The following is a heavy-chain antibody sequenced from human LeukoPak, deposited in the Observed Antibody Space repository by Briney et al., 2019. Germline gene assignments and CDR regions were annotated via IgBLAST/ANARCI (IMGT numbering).Heavy chain of an antibody. CDR3: ATQDIVVVPAAISYYYGMDV. V-gene: IGHV4-34*01. D-gene: IGHD2-2*01. CDR1: GGSFSGYY. J-gene: IGHJ6*02. Sequence: NSSETLSLTCAVSGGSFSGYYWSWIRQPPGKGLEWIGEINHSGSTNYNPSLKSRVTISVDTSKNQFSLKLSSVTAADTAVYYCATQDIVVVPAAISYYYGMDVWGQGTTVTVSS. CDR2: INHSGST.